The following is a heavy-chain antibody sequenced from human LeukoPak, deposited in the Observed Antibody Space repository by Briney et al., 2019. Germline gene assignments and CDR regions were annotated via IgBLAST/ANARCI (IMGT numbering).Heavy chain of an antibody. J-gene: IGHJ2*01. CDR1: GGSISSYY. Sequence: SKTLSLTCTVSGGSISSYYWSWIRQPPGKGLEWIGYIYYSGSTNYNPSLKSRVTISVDTSKNQFSLKLSSVTAADTAVYYCASIGDYHWYFDLWGRGTLVTVSS. CDR3: ASIGDYHWYFDL. CDR2: IYYSGST. V-gene: IGHV4-59*08. D-gene: IGHD4-17*01.